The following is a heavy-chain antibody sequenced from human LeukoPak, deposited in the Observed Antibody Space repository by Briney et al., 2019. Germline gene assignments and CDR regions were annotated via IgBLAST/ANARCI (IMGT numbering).Heavy chain of an antibody. V-gene: IGHV4-39*07. D-gene: IGHD3-10*01. CDR1: GGSISSRSYF. CDR3: ARAEQTQYYYGSGSYSPPNDAFDI. J-gene: IGHJ3*02. CDR2: MYHSGST. Sequence: SETLSLTCTVSGGSISSRSYFWAWIRQPPGKGLEWIGSMYHSGSTHYNPSLTSRVTISVDTSKNQFSLKLSSVTAADTAVYYCARAEQTQYYYGSGSYSPPNDAFDIWGQGTMVTVSS.